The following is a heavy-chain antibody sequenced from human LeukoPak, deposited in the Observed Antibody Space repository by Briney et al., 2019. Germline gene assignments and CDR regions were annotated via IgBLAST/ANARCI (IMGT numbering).Heavy chain of an antibody. V-gene: IGHV4-38-2*02. CDR2: IFHGGST. CDR3: ARDLGGGYGTWFDP. Sequence: SETLSLTCAVSGYSISSGFYWGWIRQPPGKGLEWIGSIFHGGSTYYNPYLKSRVTISLDTSKNQFSLNLSSVTAADTAVYYCARDLGGGYGTWFDPWGQGTLVTVSS. J-gene: IGHJ5*02. D-gene: IGHD3-16*01. CDR1: GYSISSGFY.